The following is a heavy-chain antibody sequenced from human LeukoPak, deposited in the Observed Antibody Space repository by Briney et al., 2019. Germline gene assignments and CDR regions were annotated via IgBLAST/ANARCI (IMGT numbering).Heavy chain of an antibody. CDR3: AKDMALRIAAGYYYYGMDV. J-gene: IGHJ6*02. CDR2: ISGSGGTT. D-gene: IGHD6-25*01. CDR1: GFTFSNYA. Sequence: GGSLRLSCAASGFTFSNYAMSWVRQAPGKGLEWVSTISGSGGTTYYADSVKGRFTISRDNSKNSLYLQMNSLRTEDTALYYCAKDMALRIAAGYYYYGMDVWGQGTTVTVSS. V-gene: IGHV3-23*01.